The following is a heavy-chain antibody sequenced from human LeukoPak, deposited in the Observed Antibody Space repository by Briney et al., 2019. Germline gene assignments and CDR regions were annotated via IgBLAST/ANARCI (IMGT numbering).Heavy chain of an antibody. V-gene: IGHV3-21*01. D-gene: IGHD5-12*01. CDR1: GFTFSSYS. J-gene: IGHJ4*02. Sequence: GGSLRLSCAASGFTFSSYSMNWVRQAPGKGLEWVSCISSGTTYIYYADSVKGRFTISRDNAKNSLYLQMNSLRAEDTAVYYCARDSAGGADSNFYYFDFWGQGALVTVSS. CDR2: ISSGTTYI. CDR3: ARDSAGGADSNFYYFDF.